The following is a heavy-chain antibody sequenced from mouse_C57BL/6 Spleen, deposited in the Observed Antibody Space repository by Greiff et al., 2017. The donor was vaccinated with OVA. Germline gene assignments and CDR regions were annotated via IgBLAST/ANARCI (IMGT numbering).Heavy chain of an antibody. J-gene: IGHJ3*01. V-gene: IGHV5-9*01. D-gene: IGHD3-2*02. CDR1: GFTFSSYT. Sequence: EVQLVESGGGLVKPGGSLKLSCAASGFTFSSYTMSWVRQTPEKRLEWVATISGGGGNTYYPDSVKGRFTISRDNAKNTLYLQMSSLRSEDTALYYCARHEAAQAPFAYWGQGTLVTVSA. CDR2: ISGGGGNT. CDR3: ARHEAAQAPFAY.